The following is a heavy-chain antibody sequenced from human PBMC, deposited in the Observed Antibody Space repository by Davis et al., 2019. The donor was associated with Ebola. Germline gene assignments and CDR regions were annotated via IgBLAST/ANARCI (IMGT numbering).Heavy chain of an antibody. CDR3: ARDELWFRELSPFY. V-gene: IGHV3-30-3*01. CDR1: GFTFSDYP. CDR2: LSYDGGNN. J-gene: IGHJ4*02. D-gene: IGHD3-10*01. Sequence: GESLKISCAASGFTFSDYPMHWVRQAPGKGLEGVAGLSYDGGNNLYADSVKGRFTISRDNSKNTLYLQMNSLRAEDTAVYYCARDELWFRELSPFYWGQGTLVTVSS.